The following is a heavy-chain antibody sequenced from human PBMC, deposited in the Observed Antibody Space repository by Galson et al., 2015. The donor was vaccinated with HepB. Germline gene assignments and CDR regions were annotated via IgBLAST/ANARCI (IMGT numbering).Heavy chain of an antibody. V-gene: IGHV3-72*01. CDR3: ARDPIAVAYWYFDL. Sequence: SLRLLCAASGFTFSDHSMDWVRQAPGKGLEWVGRGRNKAYSYIAEYAASVKGRFTISRDDSKNSLFLQMSSLNTEDTAVYYCARDPIAVAYWYFDLWGRGTLVTVSS. CDR1: GFTFSDHS. CDR2: GRNKAYSYIA. J-gene: IGHJ2*01. D-gene: IGHD6-19*01.